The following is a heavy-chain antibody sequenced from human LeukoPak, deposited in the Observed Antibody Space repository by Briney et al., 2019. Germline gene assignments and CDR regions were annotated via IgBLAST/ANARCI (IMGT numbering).Heavy chain of an antibody. Sequence: ASVKVSCKASGYTFTSYYMHWVRQAPGQGLEWMGWINPNSGGTNYAQKFQGRVTMTRDTSISTAYMELSRLRSDDTAVYYCARDSRYCSSTSCSVFEYWGQGTLVTVSS. V-gene: IGHV1-2*02. CDR1: GYTFTSYY. CDR2: INPNSGGT. D-gene: IGHD2-2*01. J-gene: IGHJ4*02. CDR3: ARDSRYCSSTSCSVFEY.